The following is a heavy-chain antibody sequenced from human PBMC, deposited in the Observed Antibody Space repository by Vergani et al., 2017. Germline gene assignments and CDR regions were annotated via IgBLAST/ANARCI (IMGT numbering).Heavy chain of an antibody. CDR2: ISAYNGNT. V-gene: IGHV1-18*04. Sequence: QVQLVPSGAEVKKPGASVKVSCKASGYTFTSYGISWVRQAPGQGLEWMGWISAYNGNTNYAQKLQGRVTMTTDTSTSTAYMELRSLRSDDTAVYYCARDGGHLGGSSTTLYYYYGMDVWGQGTTVTVSS. CDR3: ARDGGHLGGSSTTLYYYYGMDV. D-gene: IGHD2-2*01. CDR1: GYTFTSYG. J-gene: IGHJ6*02.